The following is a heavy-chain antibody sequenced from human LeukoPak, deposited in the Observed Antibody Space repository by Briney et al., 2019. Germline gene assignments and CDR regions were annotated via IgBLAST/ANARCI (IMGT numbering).Heavy chain of an antibody. D-gene: IGHD2-2*01. Sequence: GSLRLSCAASGFTFSSYAMNWVRQPPGKGLEWIGEIYHSGSTNYNPSLKSRVTISVDKSKSQFSLELTSVTAADTALYYCARGGYCSSTSCYVFDSWGQGTLVTVSS. CDR2: IYHSGST. CDR3: ARGGYCSSTSCYVFDS. J-gene: IGHJ4*02. CDR1: GFTFSSYAM. V-gene: IGHV4-4*02.